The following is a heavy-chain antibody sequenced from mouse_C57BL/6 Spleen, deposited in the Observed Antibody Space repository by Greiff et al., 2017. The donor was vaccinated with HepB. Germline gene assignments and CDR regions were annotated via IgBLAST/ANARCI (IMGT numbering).Heavy chain of an antibody. CDR3: TRGGGYEVGYFDY. CDR2: IYPGNSDT. J-gene: IGHJ2*01. V-gene: IGHV1-5*01. Sequence: EVQLQQSGPVLARPGASVKMSCKTSGYTFTSYWMHWVKQRPGQGLEWIGAIYPGNSDTSYNQKFKGKAKLTAVTSASTAYMELSSLTNEDSAVYYCTRGGGYEVGYFDYWGQGTTLTVSS. D-gene: IGHD1-1*01. CDR1: GYTFTSYW.